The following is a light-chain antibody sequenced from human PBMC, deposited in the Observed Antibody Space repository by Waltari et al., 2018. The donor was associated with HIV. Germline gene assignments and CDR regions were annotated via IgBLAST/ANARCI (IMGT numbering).Light chain of an antibody. V-gene: IGLV2-14*01. CDR3: SSYTRSSTHVV. J-gene: IGLJ2*01. CDR1: SSDVGGYNY. CDR2: EVS. Sequence: QSALTQPASVSGSPGQSITISCTGTSSDVGGYNYVSWYQQHPGKAPKLMIHEVSNRPSGVSKRFSGSKSGNTAALTISGLQAEDEADYYCSSYTRSSTHVVFGGGTKLTVL.